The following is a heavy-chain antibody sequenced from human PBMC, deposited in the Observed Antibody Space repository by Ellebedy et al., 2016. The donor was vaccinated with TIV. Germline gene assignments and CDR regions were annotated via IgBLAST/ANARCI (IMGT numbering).Heavy chain of an antibody. CDR1: GFTFSYYW. D-gene: IGHD2-21*02. J-gene: IGHJ4*02. CDR2: VNGGGVST. CDR3: TRTLTSYFFDC. V-gene: IGHV3-74*01. Sequence: PGGSLRLSCEASGFTFSYYWMHWVRQAPGKGLVWVSRVNGGGVSTSYSDSVKGRFTISRDNAKKTLYLQMNSLRAEDTAVYYCTRTLTSYFFDCWGQGTLVTVSS.